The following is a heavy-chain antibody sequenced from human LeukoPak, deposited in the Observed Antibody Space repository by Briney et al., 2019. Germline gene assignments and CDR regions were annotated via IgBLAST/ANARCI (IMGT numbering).Heavy chain of an antibody. J-gene: IGHJ4*02. D-gene: IGHD5-12*01. CDR1: GFTFSSYS. V-gene: IGHV3-21*04. CDR2: ISSSSNYI. CDR3: AKDDAWLRFGE. Sequence: PGGSLRLSCAASGFTFSSYSMNWVRQAPGKGLEWVSSISSSSNYIYYADSVKGRFTISRDNSKNTLYLEVISLAAEDTAVYYCAKDDAWLRFGEWSQGTLVTVSS.